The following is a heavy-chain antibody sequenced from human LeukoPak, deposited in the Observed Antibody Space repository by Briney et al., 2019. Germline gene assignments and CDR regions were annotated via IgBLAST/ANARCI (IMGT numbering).Heavy chain of an antibody. Sequence: ASVKVSCKASGYTFTGYYMHWVRQAPGQGLEWMGWINPNSGGTNYAQKFQGRVTMTRDTSISTAYMELNRLRSDDTAVYYCARGQQLSGAFDIWGQGTMVTVSS. D-gene: IGHD2-2*01. J-gene: IGHJ3*02. CDR1: GYTFTGYY. CDR2: INPNSGGT. CDR3: ARGQQLSGAFDI. V-gene: IGHV1-2*02.